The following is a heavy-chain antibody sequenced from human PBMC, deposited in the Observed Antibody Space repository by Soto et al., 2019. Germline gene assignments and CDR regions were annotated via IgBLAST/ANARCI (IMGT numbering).Heavy chain of an antibody. CDR3: ARDLSLKFPPFYYYYYMDV. Sequence: ASVKVSCKASGYTFATYGRHWVRQAPGQRLEWMGWINAGNGDTKYSQKLEGRVTINRDTSANTAYMELSSLRSEDTAVYYCARDLSLKFPPFYYYYYMDVWGKGTTVTVSS. V-gene: IGHV1-3*01. J-gene: IGHJ6*03. CDR1: GYTFATYG. CDR2: INAGNGDT.